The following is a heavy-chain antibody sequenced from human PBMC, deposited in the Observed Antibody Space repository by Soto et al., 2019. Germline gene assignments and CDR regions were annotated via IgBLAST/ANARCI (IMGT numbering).Heavy chain of an antibody. V-gene: IGHV3-30-3*01. D-gene: IGHD2-21*02. J-gene: IGHJ6*02. Sequence: GGSLRLSCAASGFTFSSYAMHWVRQAPGKGLEWVAVISYDGSNKYYADSVKGRFTISRDNSKNTLYLQMNSLRAEDTAVYYCARDSIVVVTAPYYYYYYGMDVLGQGTTVTVFS. CDR3: ARDSIVVVTAPYYYYYYGMDV. CDR1: GFTFSSYA. CDR2: ISYDGSNK.